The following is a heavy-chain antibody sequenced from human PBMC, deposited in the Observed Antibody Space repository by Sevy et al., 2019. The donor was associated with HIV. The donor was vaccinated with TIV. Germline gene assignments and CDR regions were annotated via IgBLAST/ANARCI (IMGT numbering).Heavy chain of an antibody. J-gene: IGHJ4*02. CDR2: VYPGDSET. Sequence: GESLKISCKGSGYSFANNWIGWVRQMPGKGLEWMGIVYPGDSETTYRPSFQGQVTISVDKSISTAYLQWNSLKASDTAMYYCARLPVAAAGLYYFDYWGQGTLVTVSS. V-gene: IGHV5-51*01. D-gene: IGHD6-13*01. CDR1: GYSFANNW. CDR3: ARLPVAAAGLYYFDY.